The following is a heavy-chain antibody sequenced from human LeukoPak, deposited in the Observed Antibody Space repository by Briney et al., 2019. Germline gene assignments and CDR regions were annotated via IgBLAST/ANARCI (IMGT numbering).Heavy chain of an antibody. Sequence: GGSMRLSSGAAGFAFSSYWLQWFRQPPGKGLVWVSRINRDGNTTRYADSVKGRFTISRDNAKNTLYLQLNSLRAEDTAVYYCVRVRGSRYDYYNGMDVWGQGTTVTVSS. CDR3: VRVRGSRYDYYNGMDV. D-gene: IGHD3-16*01. V-gene: IGHV3-74*01. CDR2: INRDGNTT. CDR1: GFAFSSYW. J-gene: IGHJ6*02.